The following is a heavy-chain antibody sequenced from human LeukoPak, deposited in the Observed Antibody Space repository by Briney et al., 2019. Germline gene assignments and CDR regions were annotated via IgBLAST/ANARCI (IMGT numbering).Heavy chain of an antibody. J-gene: IGHJ3*02. Sequence: GGSLRLSCAASGFTLSSYAMSWVRQAPGKGLEWVSAISGSGGSTYYADSVKGRFTISRDNSKNTLYLQMNSLRAEDTAVYYCAKGGAYYYDSSGYFSMWGQGTMVTVSS. CDR3: AKGGAYYYDSSGYFSM. CDR2: ISGSGGST. V-gene: IGHV3-23*01. CDR1: GFTLSSYA. D-gene: IGHD3-22*01.